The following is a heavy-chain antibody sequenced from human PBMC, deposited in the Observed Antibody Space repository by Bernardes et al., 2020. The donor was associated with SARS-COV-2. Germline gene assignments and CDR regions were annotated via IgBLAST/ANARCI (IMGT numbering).Heavy chain of an antibody. D-gene: IGHD2-2*03. V-gene: IGHV4-34*01. CDR3: ARMDKPNYYYYGMDV. CDR1: GGSFSGYY. CDR2: INHSGST. Sequence: SETLSLTCAVYGGSFSGYYWSWIRQPPGKGLAWIGEINHSGSTNYNPSLKSRVTISVDTSKNQFSLKLSSVTAADTAVYYCARMDKPNYYYYGMDVWGQGTTVTVSS. J-gene: IGHJ6*02.